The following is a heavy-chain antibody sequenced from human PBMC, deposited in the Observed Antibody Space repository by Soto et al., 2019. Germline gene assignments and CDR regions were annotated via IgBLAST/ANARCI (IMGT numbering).Heavy chain of an antibody. J-gene: IGHJ3*02. D-gene: IGHD3-9*01. V-gene: IGHV3-23*01. CDR1: GFTFSSYA. CDR2: ISGSGGST. Sequence: GGSLRLSCAASGFTFSSYAMSWVRQAPGKGLEWVSAISGSGGSTYYADSVKGRFTISRDNSKNTLYLQMNSLRAEDTAVYYCAADYDILTGYWRAFDIWGQGTMVTVSS. CDR3: AADYDILTGYWRAFDI.